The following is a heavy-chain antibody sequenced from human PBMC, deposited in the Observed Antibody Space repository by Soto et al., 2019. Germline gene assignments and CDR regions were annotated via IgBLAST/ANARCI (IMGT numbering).Heavy chain of an antibody. Sequence: SKTLSLTCTVSGDSINNYYWSWIRQPPGKRLEWIGYIYYTGSTTYNPSLESRVTMSVDTSKNQFSLKLNSLNAADTAVYYCAKYRRTEAEGYTLDYWGRGTLVTVSS. V-gene: IGHV4-59*01. CDR3: AKYRRTEAEGYTLDY. J-gene: IGHJ4*02. D-gene: IGHD6-13*01. CDR1: GDSINNYY. CDR2: IYYTGST.